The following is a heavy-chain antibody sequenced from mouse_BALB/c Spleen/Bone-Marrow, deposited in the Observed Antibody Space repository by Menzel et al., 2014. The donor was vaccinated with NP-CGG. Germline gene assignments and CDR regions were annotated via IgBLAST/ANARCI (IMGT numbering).Heavy chain of an antibody. D-gene: IGHD2-14*01. CDR2: IAPGSGST. V-gene: IGHV1S41*01. CDR1: GYTFTSYW. Sequence: DLVKPGASVKLSCKASGYTFTSYWINWIKQRPGQGLEWIGRIAPGSGSTYYNEMFKGKAILTVDTSSSTAYIQLSSLSSEDSAVYICAYYRYDVNSWGQGTTLTVSS. J-gene: IGHJ2*01. CDR3: AYYRYDVNS.